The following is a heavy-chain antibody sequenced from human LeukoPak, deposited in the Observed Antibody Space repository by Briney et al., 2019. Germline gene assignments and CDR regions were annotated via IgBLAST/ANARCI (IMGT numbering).Heavy chain of an antibody. D-gene: IGHD4-17*01. CDR3: ARGAPPGYCDLGYFDY. Sequence: ASAKVSCKASGYTFTSYYMHWMRQAPGQELEWLGIVNPSGGSTSYAQMFQGRVTMTRDTSTGTVYMELSSLRSEDTAVYYCARGAPPGYCDLGYFDYWGQGTLVTVSS. J-gene: IGHJ4*02. CDR2: VNPSGGST. CDR1: GYTFTSYY. V-gene: IGHV1-46*01.